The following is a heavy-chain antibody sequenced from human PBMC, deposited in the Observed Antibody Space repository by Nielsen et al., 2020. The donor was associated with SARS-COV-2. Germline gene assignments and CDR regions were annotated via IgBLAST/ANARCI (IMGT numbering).Heavy chain of an antibody. CDR1: GGTFSSYA. J-gene: IGHJ4*02. CDR2: IIPILGIA. Sequence: SVKVSCKASGGTFSSYAISWVRQAPGQGLEWMGRIIPILGIANYAQKFQGRVTITADKSTSTAYMELSSLRSEDTAVYYCARAEGPSGGGMNYWGQGTLVTVSS. CDR3: ARAEGPSGGGMNY. D-gene: IGHD1-26*01. V-gene: IGHV1-69*04.